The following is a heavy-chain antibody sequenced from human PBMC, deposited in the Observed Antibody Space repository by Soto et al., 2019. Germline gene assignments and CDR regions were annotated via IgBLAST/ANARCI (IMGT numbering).Heavy chain of an antibody. CDR2: IWYDGSNK. CDR3: ARDRPPSLRFLEWLPTYYFDY. D-gene: IGHD3-3*01. J-gene: IGHJ4*02. Sequence: QVQLVESGGGAVQPGRSLRLSCAASGFTFSSYGMHWVRQAPGKGLEWVAVIWYDGSNKYYADSVKGRFTISRDNSKNTLYLQMNSQRAEDTAVYYCARDRPPSLRFLEWLPTYYFDYWGQGTLVTVSS. CDR1: GFTFSSYG. V-gene: IGHV3-33*01.